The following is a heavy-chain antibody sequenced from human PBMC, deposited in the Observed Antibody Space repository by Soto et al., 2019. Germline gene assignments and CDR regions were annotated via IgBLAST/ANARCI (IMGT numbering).Heavy chain of an antibody. CDR1: GFTFSTYG. D-gene: IGHD2-21*02. CDR2: ISYDEINK. V-gene: IGHV3-30*18. Sequence: GGSLRLSCAASGFTFSTYGMHCVRQAPGKGLEWVAVISYDEINKYYADSVKGRFTISRDNSKNTLYLQMNSLGPEDTALYYCAKGVVVTTTYFHYWGQGTLVTVSS. CDR3: AKGVVVTTTYFHY. J-gene: IGHJ1*01.